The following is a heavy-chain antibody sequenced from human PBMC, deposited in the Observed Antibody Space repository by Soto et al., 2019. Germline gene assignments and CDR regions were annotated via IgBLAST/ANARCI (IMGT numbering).Heavy chain of an antibody. CDR2: ISYDGSNK. Sequence: QVQLVESGGGVVQPGRSLRLSCAASGFTFSSYAMHWVRQAPGKGLEWVAVISYDGSNKYYADSGKGRFTISRDNSKNTLYLQMNSLRAEDTAVYYCARDGPGHYDSSGYKSDFDYWGQGTLVTVSS. CDR3: ARDGPGHYDSSGYKSDFDY. CDR1: GFTFSSYA. V-gene: IGHV3-30-3*01. J-gene: IGHJ4*02. D-gene: IGHD3-22*01.